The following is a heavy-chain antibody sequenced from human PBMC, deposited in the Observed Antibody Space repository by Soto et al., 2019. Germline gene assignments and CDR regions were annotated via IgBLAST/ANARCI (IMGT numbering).Heavy chain of an antibody. V-gene: IGHV1-69*06. D-gene: IGHD3-10*01. CDR2: VIPIFGTS. Sequence: SVKVSCKASGGTFTSFAISWVRQAPGQGLEWMGGVIPIFGTSNYAQKFQGRVTITADKSTSTAYMELSSLRSEDTAVYYCARDLTMVRYGMDVWGQGTTVTVSS. J-gene: IGHJ6*02. CDR3: ARDLTMVRYGMDV. CDR1: GGTFTSFA.